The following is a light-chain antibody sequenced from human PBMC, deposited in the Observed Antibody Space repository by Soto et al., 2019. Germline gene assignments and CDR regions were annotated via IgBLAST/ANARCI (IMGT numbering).Light chain of an antibody. V-gene: IGKV3-15*01. J-gene: IGKJ1*01. CDR2: HAS. CDR3: QQYSHWPRT. Sequence: EIVMTQSPAALSVSPGERATLSCRASQSVSSDLAWYQQKPGQSPRLLIYHASARATGVPARISGSGSGTEFTLTISSLQSEDFAVEYCQQYSHWPRTFGQGTKVEVK. CDR1: QSVSSD.